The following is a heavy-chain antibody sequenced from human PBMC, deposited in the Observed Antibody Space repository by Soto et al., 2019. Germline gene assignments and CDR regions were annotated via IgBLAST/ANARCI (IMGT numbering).Heavy chain of an antibody. D-gene: IGHD4-17*01. J-gene: IGHJ6*02. CDR3: ARDPPRTVDYYYYYGMDV. CDR2: IWYDGSNK. V-gene: IGHV3-33*01. CDR1: GFTFSSYG. Sequence: PGGSLRLSCAASGFTFSSYGMHWVRQAPGKGLEWVAVIWYDGSNKYYADSVKGRFTISRDNSKNTLYLQMNSLRAEDTAVYYCARDPPRTVDYYYYYGMDVWGQGTTVTVSS.